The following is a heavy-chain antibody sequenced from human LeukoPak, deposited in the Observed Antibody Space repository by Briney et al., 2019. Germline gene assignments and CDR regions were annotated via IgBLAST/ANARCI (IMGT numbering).Heavy chain of an antibody. CDR2: ISGSGGST. J-gene: IGHJ6*03. CDR3: ARGLVATRRGYQYYMDV. V-gene: IGHV3-23*01. Sequence: GGSLRLSCAASGFTFSSYGMSWVRQAPGKGLEWVSAISGSGGSTYYADSVKGRFTISRDNSKNTLYLQMNSLRVEDTAVYYCARGLVATRRGYQYYMDVWGKGTTVTVSS. CDR1: GFTFSSYG. D-gene: IGHD5-12*01.